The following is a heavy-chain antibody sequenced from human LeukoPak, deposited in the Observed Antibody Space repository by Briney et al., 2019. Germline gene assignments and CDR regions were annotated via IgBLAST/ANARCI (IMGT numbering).Heavy chain of an antibody. CDR1: GGTFSSYA. D-gene: IGHD3-9*01. CDR3: ATPYYDILTGLMDV. J-gene: IGHJ6*02. V-gene: IGHV1-69*04. CDR2: IIPILGIA. Sequence: SVKVSCKASGGTFSSYAISWVRQAPGQGLEWMGRIIPILGIANYAQKFQGRVTITADKSTSTAYVELSSLRSEDTAVYYCATPYYDILTGLMDVWGQGTTVTVSS.